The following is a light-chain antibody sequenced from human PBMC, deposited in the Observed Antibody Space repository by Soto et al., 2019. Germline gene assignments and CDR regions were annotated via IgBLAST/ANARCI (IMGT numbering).Light chain of an antibody. V-gene: IGLV2-23*01. CDR2: EDS. J-gene: IGLJ3*02. Sequence: QSALTQPASVSGSPGQSITISCTGTSSGAGNYNFVSWNQQHPGKAPKVIIYEDSTRPSGVSNRISGSKSGNTASLTISGLQAEDEADYYCCSYAGSSTSWVFGGGTKLTVL. CDR3: CSYAGSSTSWV. CDR1: SSGAGNYNF.